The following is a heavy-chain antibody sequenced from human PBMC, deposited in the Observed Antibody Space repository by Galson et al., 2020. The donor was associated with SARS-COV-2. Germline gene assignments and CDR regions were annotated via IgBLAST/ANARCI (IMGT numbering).Heavy chain of an antibody. J-gene: IGHJ5*02. D-gene: IGHD2-21*01. V-gene: IGHV3-23*01. CDR3: AARLQRTNWFDP. CDR2: ISGSGDTT. CDR1: GFTFSSYA. Sequence: GGSLRLSCAASGFTFSSYAMSWVRQAPGKGLEWVSAISGSGDTTYYAYSVKVRFTISRDNSKNTLYLQMNSLRAEDTAVYYCAARLQRTNWFDPWGQGTLVTVSS.